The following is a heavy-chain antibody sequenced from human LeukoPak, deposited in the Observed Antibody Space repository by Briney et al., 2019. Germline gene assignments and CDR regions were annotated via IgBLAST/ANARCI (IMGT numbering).Heavy chain of an antibody. CDR1: GYTFTSYV. V-gene: IGHV1-2*02. CDR3: ARTLVVINDAFDI. Sequence: ASLKVSCKASGYTFTSYVISWVRQAPGQGVEWMGWINPNSGDTNYAQKFQSRVSMTGDTSISTAYMELSRLRSDDTAVYYCARTLVVINDAFDIWGQGTMVTVSS. J-gene: IGHJ3*02. D-gene: IGHD3-22*01. CDR2: INPNSGDT.